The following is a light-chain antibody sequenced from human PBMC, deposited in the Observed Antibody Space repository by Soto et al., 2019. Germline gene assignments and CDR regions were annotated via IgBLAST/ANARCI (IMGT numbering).Light chain of an antibody. CDR2: GAS. Sequence: EIVLTQSPGTLSLSPGERATLACSASQSISIPYLAWYQQKPGQAPRLLIDGASSRATGVTDRFSGSGSGTDFTLTISRLEPEDFAVYYCQQYDSWTFGQGTKVDIK. V-gene: IGKV3-20*01. CDR3: QQYDSWT. CDR1: QSISIPY. J-gene: IGKJ1*01.